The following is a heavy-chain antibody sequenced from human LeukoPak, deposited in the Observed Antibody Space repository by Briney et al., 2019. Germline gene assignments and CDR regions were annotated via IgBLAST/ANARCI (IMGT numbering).Heavy chain of an antibody. CDR2: FDPEEGER. D-gene: IGHD5/OR15-5a*01. CDR1: GDNLSELT. Sequence: ASVKVSCKVSGDNLSELTVHWVRQASGKGVEWIGGFDPEEGERLYAQKFEGRVTMTEDTSTDTAYMQLTSLRSEDTAVYYCATFCVYDLLECFDYWGQGTLVTVSS. V-gene: IGHV1-24*01. CDR3: ATFCVYDLLECFDY. J-gene: IGHJ4*02.